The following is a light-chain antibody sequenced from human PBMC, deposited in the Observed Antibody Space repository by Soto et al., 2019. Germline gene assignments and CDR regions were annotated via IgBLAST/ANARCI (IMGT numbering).Light chain of an antibody. CDR3: QQYDSSPKT. CDR1: QSVSSSY. Sequence: VLTQSPXTLSLSPGDRATRSCRASQSVSSSYLAWYQQKPGQAPRLLIYGASSRATGIPDRFSGSGSGTDFTLTISRLEPEDFAVYYCQQYDSSPKTFGQGTKVDIK. V-gene: IGKV3-20*01. CDR2: GAS. J-gene: IGKJ1*01.